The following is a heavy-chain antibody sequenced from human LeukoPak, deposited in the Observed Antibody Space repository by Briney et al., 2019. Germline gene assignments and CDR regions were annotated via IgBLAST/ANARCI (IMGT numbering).Heavy chain of an antibody. V-gene: IGHV3-48*01. Sequence: GGSLRLSCAASGFTFSSYSMNWVRQAPGEGLEWVSYIGSSSNTIYYADSVKGRFTISRDNARNSLYLQMNSLRAEDTAVYYCAKDGCRITSCHVLVDPWGQGTLVTVSS. CDR2: IGSSSNTI. CDR1: GFTFSSYS. J-gene: IGHJ5*02. D-gene: IGHD2-2*01. CDR3: AKDGCRITSCHVLVDP.